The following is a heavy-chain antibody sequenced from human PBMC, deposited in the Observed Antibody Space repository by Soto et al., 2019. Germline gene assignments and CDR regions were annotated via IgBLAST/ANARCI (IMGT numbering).Heavy chain of an antibody. D-gene: IGHD3-9*01. CDR2: ISAYNGNT. CDR3: ARVFGYYDILTGYYNVRWFDP. Sequence: QVQLVQSGAEVKKPGASVKVSCKASGYTFTSYGISWVRQAPGQGLEWMGWISAYNGNTNYAQKLQGRVTMTTDTSTSTAYMELRSLRSDDTDVYYCARVFGYYDILTGYYNVRWFDPWGQGTLVTVSS. J-gene: IGHJ5*02. V-gene: IGHV1-18*01. CDR1: GYTFTSYG.